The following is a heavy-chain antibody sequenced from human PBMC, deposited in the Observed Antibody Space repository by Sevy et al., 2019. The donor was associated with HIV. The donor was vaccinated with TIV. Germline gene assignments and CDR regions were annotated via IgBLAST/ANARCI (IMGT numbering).Heavy chain of an antibody. J-gene: IGHJ4*02. CDR3: ANQPLTLISPPDS. CDR2: VYYSGST. V-gene: IGHV4-39*01. CDR1: GDSISNSRYY. D-gene: IGHD2-2*01. Sequence: SETLSLTCTVSGDSISNSRYYWGWIRQPPGKGREWIGSVYYSGSTYYNPSLKSRVTLSIDTSKNQFLLKVNSVTATDTAVYYCANQPLTLISPPDSWGQGTLVTVSS.